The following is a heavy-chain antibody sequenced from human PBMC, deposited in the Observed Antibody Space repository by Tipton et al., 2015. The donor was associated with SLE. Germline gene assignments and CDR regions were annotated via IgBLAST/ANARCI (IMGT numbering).Heavy chain of an antibody. CDR1: GYSISSGYY. CDR3: ARVGTSGTAGPTDFDV. V-gene: IGHV4-38-2*01. CDR2: IWHSGTT. Sequence: TLPLTCVVSGYSISSGYYWGWIRPSPGKGLEWVGSIWHSGTTYYNPSLESRVSISVDTSKNQFSLKVNFVTAADTAVYYCARVGTSGTAGPTDFDVWGQGTMVTVSS. J-gene: IGHJ3*01. D-gene: IGHD1-1*01.